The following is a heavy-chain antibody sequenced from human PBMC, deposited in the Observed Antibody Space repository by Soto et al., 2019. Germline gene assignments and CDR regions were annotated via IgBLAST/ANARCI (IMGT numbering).Heavy chain of an antibody. V-gene: IGHV3-7*04. CDR2: IKQDGSEK. J-gene: IGHJ5*02. CDR1: GFTFNTYW. D-gene: IGHD1-26*01. Sequence: EVQLVESGGGLVQPGGSLRLSCAASGFTFNTYWMTWVRQAPGKGLEWVANIKQDGSEKYYVVSVKGRFTISRDNAKNSLYLQMNSLRAEDTAVYYCARGWGLDPWGQGTLVTVSS. CDR3: ARGWGLDP.